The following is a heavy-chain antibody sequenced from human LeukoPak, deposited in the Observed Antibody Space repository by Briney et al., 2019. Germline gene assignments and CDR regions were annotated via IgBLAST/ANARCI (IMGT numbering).Heavy chain of an antibody. D-gene: IGHD4-17*01. J-gene: IGHJ4*02. V-gene: IGHV3-30*02. CDR1: GFTFDDYT. CDR2: IRYDGSNK. Sequence: GGSLRLSCAASGFTFDDYTMHWVRQAPGKGLEWVAFIRYDGSNKYYADSVKGRFTISRDNSKNTLYLQMNSLRAEDTAVYYCAKDLRTTVTPDSLDYWGQGTLVTVSS. CDR3: AKDLRTTVTPDSLDY.